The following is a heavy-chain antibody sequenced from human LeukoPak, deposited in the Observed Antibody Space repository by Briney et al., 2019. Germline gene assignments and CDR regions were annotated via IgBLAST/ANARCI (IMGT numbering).Heavy chain of an antibody. J-gene: IGHJ4*02. CDR3: SRRVVTAKDDY. CDR2: ITSDSSYV. V-gene: IGHV3-21*01. Sequence: GGSLRLSCAASGFTFSSYNMNWVRQAPGKGLEWVSSITSDSSYVFYADSVKGRFTISRDNAENSLFLQMNSLRVEDTAVYYCSRRVVTAKDDYWGQGTLVTVSS. D-gene: IGHD2-21*02. CDR1: GFTFSSYN.